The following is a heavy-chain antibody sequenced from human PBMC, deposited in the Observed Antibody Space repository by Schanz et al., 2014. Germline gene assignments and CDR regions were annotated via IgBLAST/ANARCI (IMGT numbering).Heavy chain of an antibody. V-gene: IGHV3-21*01. CDR1: GFAFSTSS. Sequence: EVRLVESGGGLVKPGGSLRLSCEASGFAFSTSSMNWVRRAPGKGLEWVSSISGDSDYIYYADSVKGRFTISRDNAKRSLYLRMNRLRVDDTAVYYCAHPRVGHSSGFDFWGQGSLVTVSS. J-gene: IGHJ4*02. CDR3: AHPRVGHSSGFDF. D-gene: IGHD3-22*01. CDR2: ISGDSDYI.